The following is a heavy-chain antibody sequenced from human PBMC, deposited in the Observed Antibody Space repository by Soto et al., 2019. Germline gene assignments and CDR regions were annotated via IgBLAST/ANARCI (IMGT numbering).Heavy chain of an antibody. CDR1: GFTFSDYF. Sequence: EVQLVDSGGALVQPGESLRLSCAASGFTFSDYFMTWVRQAPGKGLEWVATIKQSGNEKYYVDSVKGRFTISRDNAKNSLYLQMNALRAEDTAVYYCATGHWLGYWGQGTLVTVSS. V-gene: IGHV3-7*01. CDR2: IKQSGNEK. CDR3: ATGHWLGY. J-gene: IGHJ4*02. D-gene: IGHD6-19*01.